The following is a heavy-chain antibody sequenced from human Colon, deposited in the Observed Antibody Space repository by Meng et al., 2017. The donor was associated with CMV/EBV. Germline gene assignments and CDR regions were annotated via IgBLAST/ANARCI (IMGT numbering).Heavy chain of an antibody. J-gene: IGHJ4*02. CDR2: ISYDGSKQ. Sequence: GSLRLSCVASGFTFASYPMNWVRQAPGKGLEWVAFISYDGSKQKYADSVTGRFTISRDTPKDTLYLELNSLKTDDTATYYCVRDKGTGAFDFWGQGSLVTVSS. D-gene: IGHD3/OR15-3a*01. CDR1: GFTFASYP. V-gene: IGHV3-30*04. CDR3: VRDKGTGAFDF.